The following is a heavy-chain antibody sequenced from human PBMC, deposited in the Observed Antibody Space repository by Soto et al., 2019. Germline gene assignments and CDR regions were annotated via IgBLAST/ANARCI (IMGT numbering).Heavy chain of an antibody. CDR2: IWYDGTKK. CDR3: ARDVVTAVAGSVNWFDP. J-gene: IGHJ5*02. V-gene: IGHV3-33*01. Sequence: QVQLVESGGGVVQSGRSLTLSCAASGFSLRTYGMQWLRRAPGKGLEWVAFIWYDGTKKFYANSVKGRSTISKDNSNNSLYLQMSGLRAEDTAVYYCARDVVTAVAGSVNWFDPWGQGTLVTVSS. CDR1: GFSLRTYG. D-gene: IGHD6-19*01.